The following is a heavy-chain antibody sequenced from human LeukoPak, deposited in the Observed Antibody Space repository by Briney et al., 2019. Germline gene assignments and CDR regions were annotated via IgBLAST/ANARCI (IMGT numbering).Heavy chain of an antibody. CDR1: GGTFSSYA. Sequence: ASVKVSCKASGGTFSSYAISWVRQAPGRGLEWMGGIIPIFGTANYAQKFQGRVTITADESTSTAYMELSSLRSEDTAVYYCAGKSPARRVDYYYYYMDVWGKGTTVTVSS. CDR2: IIPIFGTA. D-gene: IGHD6-6*01. J-gene: IGHJ6*03. V-gene: IGHV1-69*13. CDR3: AGKSPARRVDYYYYYMDV.